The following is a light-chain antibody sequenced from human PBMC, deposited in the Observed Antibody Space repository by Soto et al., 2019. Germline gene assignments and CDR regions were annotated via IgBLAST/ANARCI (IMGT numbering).Light chain of an antibody. CDR1: SSDVGNYNY. CDR3: HSNAGIFAL. Sequence: QSALTQPRSVSGSPGQSVTISCTGSSSDVGNYNYVSWYQQHPGKVPKLMIYDVVKRPSGVPDRFSGSKSGNTASLTISGLQAEDEAAYYCHSNAGIFALFGEGTSSPS. CDR2: DVV. J-gene: IGLJ2*01. V-gene: IGLV2-11*01.